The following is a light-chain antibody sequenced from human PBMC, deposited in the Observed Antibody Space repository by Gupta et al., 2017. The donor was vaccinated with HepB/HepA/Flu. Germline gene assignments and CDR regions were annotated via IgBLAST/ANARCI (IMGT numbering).Light chain of an antibody. CDR3: VHSLQTPT. Sequence: DVVMTQSPLSLPVTSGAPASISCRSSQSLRHSNGYTYLDWYLQRPGQSPLLLIYLAYNRASGVPYRFAGSGSGTVFTLSIIRVEAEEVGFYYCVHSLQTPTFGPGTKVDI. CDR2: LAY. CDR1: QSLRHSNGYTY. J-gene: IGKJ3*01. V-gene: IGKV2-28*01.